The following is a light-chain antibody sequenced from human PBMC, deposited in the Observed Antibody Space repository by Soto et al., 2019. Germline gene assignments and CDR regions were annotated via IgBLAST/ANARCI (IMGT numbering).Light chain of an antibody. J-gene: IGKJ1*01. Sequence: EIVFTQSPPTLSLSPGERATPSCRASQSVSGFLAWYQQKPGEARRLLIYDGYNRATGIQARFGGSGSGKEFLLTIRRLQAEDFTVYCCKQYYNWPRTFGQGTKVDIK. CDR2: DGY. CDR1: QSVSGF. V-gene: IGKV3-11*01. CDR3: KQYYNWPRT.